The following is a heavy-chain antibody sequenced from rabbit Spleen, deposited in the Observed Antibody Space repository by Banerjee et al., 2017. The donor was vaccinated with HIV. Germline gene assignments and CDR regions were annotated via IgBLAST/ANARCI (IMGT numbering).Heavy chain of an antibody. J-gene: IGHJ2*01. D-gene: IGHD1-1*01. CDR3: ARNYVNAFDP. Sequence: QEQLVESGGGLVKPEGSLTLTCKASGVSFSDKDVMCWVRQAPGKGLEWIACINAATAKPVYATWAKGRFTISKTSSTTVTLQMTSLTAADTATYFCARNYVNAFDPWGPGTLVTVS. V-gene: IGHV1S45*01. CDR1: GVSFSDKDV. CDR2: INAATAKP.